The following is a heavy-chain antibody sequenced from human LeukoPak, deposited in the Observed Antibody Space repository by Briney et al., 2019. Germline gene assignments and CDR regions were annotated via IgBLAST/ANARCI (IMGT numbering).Heavy chain of an antibody. D-gene: IGHD2-15*01. V-gene: IGHV5-51*01. CDR3: ARRQTVGVVAPGGWFDP. CDR2: IYPGDSDT. CDR1: GYSFNTYW. J-gene: IGHJ5*02. Sequence: GESLKISCKGSGYSFNTYWIGWVRQMSGKGLEWMGIIYPGDSDTRYSPSFQGQVTISADKSISTAYLQWSSLKASDTAMYYCARRQTVGVVAPGGWFDPWGQGTLVTVSS.